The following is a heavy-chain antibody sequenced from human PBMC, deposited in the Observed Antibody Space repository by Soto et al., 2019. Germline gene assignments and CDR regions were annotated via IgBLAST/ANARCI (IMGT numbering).Heavy chain of an antibody. Sequence: QERLVESGGGVVQPGRSLRLSCAASGFSFRNYGMHWVRLAPGKGLEWVAGISHDGGNKYYSDSVKGRFTISRDNSKNTLYLQMNSLRDEDTAVYYCVGGYYYGDYWGQGTLVTVSS. J-gene: IGHJ4*02. V-gene: IGHV3-30*03. CDR3: VGGYYYGDY. CDR1: GFSFRNYG. CDR2: ISHDGGNK. D-gene: IGHD3-22*01.